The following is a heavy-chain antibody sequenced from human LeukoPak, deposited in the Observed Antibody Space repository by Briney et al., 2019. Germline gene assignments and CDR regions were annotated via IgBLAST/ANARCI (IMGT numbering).Heavy chain of an antibody. CDR3: AKDLAGYSSITTFDY. Sequence: GGSLRLSCAASGFTFSTYWMHWVRQAPGKGLVWVSRVNGDGSSTNYADSVKGRFTISRDNAKNTLYLQMNSLRAEDTAVYYCAKDLAGYSSITTFDYWGQGTLVTVSS. CDR1: GFTFSTYW. D-gene: IGHD6-13*01. V-gene: IGHV3-74*01. J-gene: IGHJ4*02. CDR2: VNGDGSST.